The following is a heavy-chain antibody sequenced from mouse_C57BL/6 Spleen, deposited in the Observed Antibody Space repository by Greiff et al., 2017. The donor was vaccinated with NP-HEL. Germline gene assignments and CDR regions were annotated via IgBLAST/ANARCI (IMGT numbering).Heavy chain of an antibody. Sequence: QVQLQQPGAELVKPGASVKLSCKASGYTFTSYWMQWVKQRPGQGLEWIGEIDPSDSYTNYNQKFKGKATLTVETSSSTAYMQLSSLTSEDSAVYYCAVRGAYYFDYWGQGTTLTVSS. CDR1: GYTFTSYW. CDR3: AVRGAYYFDY. V-gene: IGHV1-50*01. CDR2: IDPSDSYT. J-gene: IGHJ2*01.